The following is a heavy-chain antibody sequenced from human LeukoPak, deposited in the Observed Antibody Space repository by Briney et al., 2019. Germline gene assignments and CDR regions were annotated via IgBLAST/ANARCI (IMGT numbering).Heavy chain of an antibody. D-gene: IGHD3-16*01. V-gene: IGHV4-61*02. J-gene: IGHJ4*02. CDR3: ARDLGVIGY. CDR1: GGSISSGSYY. Sequence: PSETLSLTCTVSGGSISSGSYYWSWIRQPAGKGLEWIGRIYTSGSTNYNPSLKSRVTISVDTSKNQFSLQLSSVTAADTAVYYCARDLGVIGYWGQGTLVTVSS. CDR2: IYTSGST.